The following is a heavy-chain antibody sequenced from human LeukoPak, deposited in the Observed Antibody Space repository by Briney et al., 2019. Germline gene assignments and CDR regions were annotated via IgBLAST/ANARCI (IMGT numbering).Heavy chain of an antibody. Sequence: SETLSLTCTVSGGSISSGDYYWSWIRQPPGKGLEWIGYIYYSGSTYYNPSLKSRVTISVDTSKNQFSLKLSSVTAADTAVYYCARVAARYWFDPWGQGTLVTVSS. V-gene: IGHV4-30-4*08. J-gene: IGHJ5*02. CDR2: IYYSGST. CDR3: ARVAARYWFDP. CDR1: GGSISSGDYY. D-gene: IGHD6-6*01.